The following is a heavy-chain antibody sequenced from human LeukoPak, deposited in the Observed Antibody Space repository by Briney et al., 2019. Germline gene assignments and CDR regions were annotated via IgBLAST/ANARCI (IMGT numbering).Heavy chain of an antibody. CDR2: ISSSSSYI. Sequence: GRSLRLSCAASGFTFSSYAMHWVRQAPGKGLEWVSSISSSSSYIYYADSVKGRFTISRDNAKNSLYLQMNSLRAEDTAVYYCAKAFSGQDYWGQGTLVTVSS. V-gene: IGHV3-21*01. J-gene: IGHJ4*02. CDR3: AKAFSGQDY. CDR1: GFTFSSYA.